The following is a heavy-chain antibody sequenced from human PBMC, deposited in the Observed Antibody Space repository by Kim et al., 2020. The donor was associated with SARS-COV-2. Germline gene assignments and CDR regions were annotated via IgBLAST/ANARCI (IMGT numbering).Heavy chain of an antibody. CDR3: ARDSAITIFGVAATSYHYYGMDV. J-gene: IGHJ6*02. V-gene: IGHV1-18*01. CDR1: GYTFTSYG. D-gene: IGHD3-3*01. Sequence: ASVKVSCKASGYTFTSYGISWVRQAPGQGLEWMGWISAYNGNTNYAQKLQGRVTMTTDTSTSTAYMELRSLRSDDTAVYYCARDSAITIFGVAATSYHYYGMDVWGQGTTVTVSS. CDR2: ISAYNGNT.